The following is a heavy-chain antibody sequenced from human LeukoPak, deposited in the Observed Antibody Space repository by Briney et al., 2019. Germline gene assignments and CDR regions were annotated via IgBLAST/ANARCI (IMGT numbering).Heavy chain of an antibody. V-gene: IGHV4-59*08. CDR3: ARHGSGWSFDY. D-gene: IGHD6-19*01. CDR1: GGSISGYY. CDR2: ISYSGST. J-gene: IGHJ4*02. Sequence: PSETLSRTCTVSGGSISGYYWSWIWQPPGKGLEWIGYISYSGSTNYNPSLKSRVSISVDTSKNQFFLNLNSVTAADTAVFYCARHGSGWSFDYWGQGTLVTVSS.